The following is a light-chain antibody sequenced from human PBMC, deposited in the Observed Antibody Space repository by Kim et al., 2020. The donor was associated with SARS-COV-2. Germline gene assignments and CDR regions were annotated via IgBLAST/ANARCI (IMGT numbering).Light chain of an antibody. V-gene: IGKV3-15*01. CDR3: QQYEEWPLT. J-gene: IGKJ4*01. CDR1: QSVTNK. Sequence: EIVMTQSPATLSVSPRERATLSCRASQSVTNKLAWYQQKPGQAPTLLIYGVSSRATGIPARFSGSGSGTEFTLTISSLQSEDFTVYYCQQYEEWPLTFGGGTKVEI. CDR2: GVS.